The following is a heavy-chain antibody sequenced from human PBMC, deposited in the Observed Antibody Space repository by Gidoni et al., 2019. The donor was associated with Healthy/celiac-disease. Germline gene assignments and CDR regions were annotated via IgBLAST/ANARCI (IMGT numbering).Heavy chain of an antibody. D-gene: IGHD6-13*01. V-gene: IGHV4-4*02. J-gene: IGHJ6*02. Sequence: QVQLQESGPGLVKPSGTLSLTCAVSGGSISSSNWWRWVRQPPGKGLEWIGEIYHSGSTNYNPSLKSRVTISVDKSKNQFSRKLSSVTAADTAVYYCARDSVAAAGTLYYGMDVWGQGTTVTVSS. CDR2: IYHSGST. CDR3: ARDSVAAAGTLYYGMDV. CDR1: GGSISSSNW.